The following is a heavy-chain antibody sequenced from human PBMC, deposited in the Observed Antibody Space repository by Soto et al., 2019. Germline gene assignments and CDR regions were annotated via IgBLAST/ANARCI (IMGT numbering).Heavy chain of an antibody. J-gene: IGHJ4*02. CDR1: GXTFSSFG. V-gene: IGHV3-33*01. CDR3: ARGDPLSIFGVVHTLYFDY. Sequence: LRLSWSASGXTFSSFGMHWVRQAPGKGLEWVAVIWYDGSNKYYADSVKGRFTISRDNSKNTLYLQMNSLRAEDTAVYYCARGDPLSIFGVVHTLYFDYWGQGTLVTVSS. D-gene: IGHD3-3*01. CDR2: IWYDGSNK.